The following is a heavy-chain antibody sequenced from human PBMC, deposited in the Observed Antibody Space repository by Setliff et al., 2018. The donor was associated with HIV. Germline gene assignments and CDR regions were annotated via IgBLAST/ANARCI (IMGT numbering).Heavy chain of an antibody. J-gene: IGHJ3*02. Sequence: SETLSLTCTVSGGSISSSSYYWGWIRQPPGKGLEWIGSIFYSGNMYYNPSLKSRVAIFVDTSKNQFSLKLRSVTAADTSVYYCARDYKKGFDIWGQGTLVTVSS. D-gene: IGHD1-20*01. CDR2: IFYSGNM. CDR1: GGSISSSSYY. CDR3: ARDYKKGFDI. V-gene: IGHV4-39*02.